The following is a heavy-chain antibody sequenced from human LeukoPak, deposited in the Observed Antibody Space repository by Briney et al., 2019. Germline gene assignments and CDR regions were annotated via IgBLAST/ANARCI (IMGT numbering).Heavy chain of an antibody. V-gene: IGHV3-30-3*02. CDR2: ISYDGSSI. Sequence: GGSLRLSCAASRFSFSSYAMHWVREAPGKGLEWVAVISYDGSSISYADSVKGRFTISRDNSKYTLYLQMNSLRAEDTAVYYCAKTGFQWGYYFYYMDVWGKGTTVTVSS. CDR1: RFSFSSYA. D-gene: IGHD1-14*01. CDR3: AKTGFQWGYYFYYMDV. J-gene: IGHJ6*03.